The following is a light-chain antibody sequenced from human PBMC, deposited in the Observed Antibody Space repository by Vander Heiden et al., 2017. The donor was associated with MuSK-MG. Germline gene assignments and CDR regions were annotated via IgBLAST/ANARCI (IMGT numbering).Light chain of an antibody. CDR1: QSVSINY. CDR2: GAS. Sequence: EFVLTQSPAALSLSPGERAALSCRASQSVSINYLAWYRQKPGQAPRLLIYGASSRATDIPDRFSGSGSGTDFTLTISRLEPEDFAVYYCQYFGGSPPYSFGQGTNLEIK. CDR3: QYFGGSPPYS. V-gene: IGKV3-20*01. J-gene: IGKJ2*03.